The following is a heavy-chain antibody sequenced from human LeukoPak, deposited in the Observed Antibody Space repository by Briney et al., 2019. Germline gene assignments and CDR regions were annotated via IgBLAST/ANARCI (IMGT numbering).Heavy chain of an antibody. CDR3: ARGPGSQPDY. CDR2: ISSSSGYI. CDR1: GFTFSSYS. Sequence: GGSLRLSCAASGFTFSSYSMNWVRQAPGKGLEWVSSISSSSGYIYYADSVKGRFTISRDNSKNTLYLQMNSLRAKDTAVYYCARGPGSQPDYWGQGTLVTVSS. J-gene: IGHJ4*02. D-gene: IGHD1-26*01. V-gene: IGHV3-21*01.